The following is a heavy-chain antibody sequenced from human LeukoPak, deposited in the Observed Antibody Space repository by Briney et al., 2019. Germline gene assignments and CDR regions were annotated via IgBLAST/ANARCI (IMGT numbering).Heavy chain of an antibody. J-gene: IGHJ4*02. D-gene: IGHD3-22*01. CDR3: ARDKNYDSSGVLGY. Sequence: GGSLRLSCAASGFTFSSYGMHWVRQAPGKGLEWVAVISYDGSNKYYADSVKGRFTISRDNAKNSLYLQMNSLRAEDTALYYCARDKNYDSSGVLGYWGQGTLVTVSS. CDR1: GFTFSSYG. CDR2: ISYDGSNK. V-gene: IGHV3-30*03.